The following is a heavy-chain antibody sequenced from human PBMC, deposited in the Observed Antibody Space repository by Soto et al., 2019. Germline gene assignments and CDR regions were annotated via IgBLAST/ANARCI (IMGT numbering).Heavy chain of an antibody. CDR1: GGSSSSGDYY. V-gene: IGHV4-30-4*01. CDR3: ARDRLAEDIVVVVAAPPRPGYYYYGMDV. D-gene: IGHD2-15*01. CDR2: IYYSGST. J-gene: IGHJ6*02. Sequence: SETLSLTCTVSGGSSSSGDYYWSWIRQPPGKGLEWIGYIYYSGSTYYNPSLKSRVTISVDTSKNQFSLKLSSVTAADTAVYYCARDRLAEDIVVVVAAPPRPGYYYYGMDVWGQGTTVTVSS.